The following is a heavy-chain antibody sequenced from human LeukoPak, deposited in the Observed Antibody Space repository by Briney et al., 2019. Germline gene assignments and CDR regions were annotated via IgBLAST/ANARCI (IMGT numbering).Heavy chain of an antibody. CDR1: GFTFSDYY. CDR2: ISSSGSTI. V-gene: IGHV3-11*01. CDR3: ARVRDYYGSGSYYIDY. D-gene: IGHD3-10*01. J-gene: IGHJ4*02. Sequence: GGSLRLSCAASGFTFSDYYMSWIRQAPGKGLEGVSYISSSGSTIYYADSVKGRFTISRDNAKNSLYLQMNSLRAEDTAVYYCARVRDYYGSGSYYIDYWGQGTLVTVSS.